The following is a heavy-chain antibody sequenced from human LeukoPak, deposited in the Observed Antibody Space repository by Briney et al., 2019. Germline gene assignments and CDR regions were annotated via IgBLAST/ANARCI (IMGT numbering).Heavy chain of an antibody. CDR2: ISYDGSNY. Sequence: GRSLRLSCAASGFTFSGYGMHWVRQAPGKGLEWVAVISYDGSNYYYADSVKGRFTISRDNSKNTLYLQMNSLRAEDTALYYCAGRRDGFDIWGQGTMVTVSS. CDR3: AGRRDGFDI. J-gene: IGHJ3*02. V-gene: IGHV3-30*03. CDR1: GFTFSGYG.